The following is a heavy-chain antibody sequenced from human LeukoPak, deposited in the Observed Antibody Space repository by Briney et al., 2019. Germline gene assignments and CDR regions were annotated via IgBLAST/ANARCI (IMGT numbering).Heavy chain of an antibody. CDR3: ARATTVSGLFDY. D-gene: IGHD1-1*01. CDR2: IYTSGDT. V-gene: IGHV4-31*03. Sequence: SETLSLTCSVSGDSITRGGFYWSWIRQHPGKGLEWIGYIYTSGDTDYNASLKSRVAISLDTSRDQFSLSLTSVTAADTAVYFCARATTVSGLFDYWGQGTLVTVPS. J-gene: IGHJ4*02. CDR1: GDSITRGGFY.